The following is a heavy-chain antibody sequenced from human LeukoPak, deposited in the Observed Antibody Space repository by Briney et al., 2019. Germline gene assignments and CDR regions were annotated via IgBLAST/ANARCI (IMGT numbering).Heavy chain of an antibody. V-gene: IGHV4-39*01. D-gene: IGHD2-2*01. CDR1: GGSISSSSYY. CDR3: ARPKGYCSSTSCYSYFDY. CDR2: IYYSGST. J-gene: IGHJ4*02. Sequence: SETLSLTCTVSGGSISSSSYYWGWIRQPPGKGLEWIGSIYYSGSTYYNPSHKSRVTISVDTSKNQFSLKLSSVTAADTAVYYCARPKGYCSSTSCYSYFDYWGQGTLVTVSS.